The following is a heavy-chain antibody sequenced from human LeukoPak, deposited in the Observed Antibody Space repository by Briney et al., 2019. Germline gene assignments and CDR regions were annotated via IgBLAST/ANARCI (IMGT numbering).Heavy chain of an antibody. V-gene: IGHV3-48*01. Sequence: PGGSLTLSCAASGFTFSSYSMNWVRQAPGKGLEWVSYISSSSSTIYYADSVKGRFTISRDNAKNSLYLQMNSLRAEDTAVYYCARDIGSDSRDYWGQGTQVTVSS. J-gene: IGHJ4*02. CDR2: ISSSSSTI. CDR1: GFTFSSYS. CDR3: ARDIGSDSRDY. D-gene: IGHD2-21*02.